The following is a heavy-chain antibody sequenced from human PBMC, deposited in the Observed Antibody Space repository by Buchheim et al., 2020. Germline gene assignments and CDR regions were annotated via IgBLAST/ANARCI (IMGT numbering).Heavy chain of an antibody. V-gene: IGHV1-69*06. D-gene: IGHD3-16*01. Sequence: QVQLVQSGAEVKKPGSSVKVSCKGSEGTFNSYAISWVRQAPGQGLEWMGGIAPMFDTPNYAQKFQDRVTITADKSRRTCHMELSSLRSDDTAVYYCARDAVITRPQNTYYYYYMDVWGKGTT. CDR3: ARDAVITRPQNTYYYYYMDV. CDR2: IAPMFDTP. CDR1: EGTFNSYA. J-gene: IGHJ6*03.